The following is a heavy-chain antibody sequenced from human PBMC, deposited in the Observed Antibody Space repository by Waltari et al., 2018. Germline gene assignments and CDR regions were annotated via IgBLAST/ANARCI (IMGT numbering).Heavy chain of an antibody. CDR3: ARSGLYYDFWSGYFDY. J-gene: IGHJ4*02. CDR1: GYTFTSYA. CDR2: INAGNGNT. V-gene: IGHV1-3*03. D-gene: IGHD3-3*01. Sequence: QVQLVQSGAEVKKPGASVKVSCKASGYTFTSYAMHWVRQAPGQRLEWMGWINAGNGNTKYSQELQGRVTITRDTSASTAYMELSSLRSEDMAVYYCARSGLYYDFWSGYFDYWGQGTLVTVSS.